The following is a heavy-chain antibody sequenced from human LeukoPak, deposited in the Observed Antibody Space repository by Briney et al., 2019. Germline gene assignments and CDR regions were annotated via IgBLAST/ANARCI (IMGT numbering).Heavy chain of an antibody. CDR3: AREFYDSSGYYYGNFDY. CDR2: IYYSGST. J-gene: IGHJ4*02. CDR1: GGSISSYY. D-gene: IGHD3-22*01. V-gene: IGHV4-59*01. Sequence: SETLSLTCTVYGGSISSYYWSWIRQPPGKGLEWIGYIYYSGSTNYNPSLKSRVTISVDTSKNQFSLKLSSVTAADTAVCYCAREFYDSSGYYYGNFDYWGQGTLVTVSS.